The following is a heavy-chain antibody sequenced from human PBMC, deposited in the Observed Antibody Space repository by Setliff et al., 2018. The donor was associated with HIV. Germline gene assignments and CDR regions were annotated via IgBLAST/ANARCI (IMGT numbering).Heavy chain of an antibody. V-gene: IGHV3-7*05. Sequence: PGGSLRLSCAASGYTFSSYWMAWVRQCPGKGLEWVANIQQHGSEIRYADSVKGRFTISRDSAKNFLYLQMNSLTTEDTALYYCAKEAVSGTYFGSGFDYWGQGTLVTVSS. CDR3: AKEAVSGTYFGSGFDY. J-gene: IGHJ4*02. CDR1: GYTFSSYW. D-gene: IGHD1-26*01. CDR2: IQQHGSEI.